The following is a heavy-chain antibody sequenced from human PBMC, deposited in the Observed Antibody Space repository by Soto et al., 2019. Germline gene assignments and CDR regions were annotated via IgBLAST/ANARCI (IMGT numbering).Heavy chain of an antibody. CDR1: GYSFTNYW. CDR3: ARQLSHSSSWSYFDY. J-gene: IGHJ4*02. V-gene: IGHV5-51*01. CDR2: IYPGDSDT. Sequence: PGESLKISCKGSGYSFTNYWIAWVRQMPGKGLEWMGIIYPGDSDTRYSPSFQGQVTFSADKSISTAYLQWSSLKASDTAMYYCARQLSHSSSWSYFDYWGQGTLVTVSS. D-gene: IGHD6-13*01.